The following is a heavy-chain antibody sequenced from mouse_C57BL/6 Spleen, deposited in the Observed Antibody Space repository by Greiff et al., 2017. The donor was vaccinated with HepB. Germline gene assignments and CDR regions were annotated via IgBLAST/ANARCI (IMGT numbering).Heavy chain of an antibody. CDR2: ISDGGSYT. CDR1: GFTFSSYA. J-gene: IGHJ1*01. V-gene: IGHV5-4*01. CDR3: AREPGPRYFDV. Sequence: EVQVVESGGGLVKPGGSLKLSCAASGFTFSSYAMSWVRQTPEKRLEWVATISDGGSYTYYPDNVKGRFTISRDNAKNNLYLQMSHLKSEDTAMYYCAREPGPRYFDVWGPGTTVTVSS.